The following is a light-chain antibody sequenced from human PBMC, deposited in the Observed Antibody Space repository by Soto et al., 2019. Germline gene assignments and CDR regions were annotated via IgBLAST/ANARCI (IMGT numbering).Light chain of an antibody. CDR3: QQYNSYWT. CDR1: QSISSW. Sequence: DVHISQWPSTRSAWVSDRRTSTGRASQSISSWLAWYQQKPGKAPKLLIYDASSLESGVPSRFSGSGSGTELTLPISSLQPDDFAPYYCQQYNSYWTFGPGTKVDI. V-gene: IGKV1-5*01. J-gene: IGKJ1*01. CDR2: DAS.